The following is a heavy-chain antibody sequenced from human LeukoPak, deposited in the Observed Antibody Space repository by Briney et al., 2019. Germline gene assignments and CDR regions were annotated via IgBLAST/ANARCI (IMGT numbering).Heavy chain of an antibody. CDR3: ARDGGGRLEYFFDY. J-gene: IGHJ4*02. Sequence: SETLSLTCTVSGYSISSPYYWGWIRQPPGKGLEWIGSMYHSGNTYYNPSLKSRVTISVDTSKNQFSLKLNSVTAADTAVYFCARDGGGRLEYFFDYWGQGTLVTVSS. D-gene: IGHD3-3*01. CDR1: GYSISSPYY. CDR2: MYHSGNT. V-gene: IGHV4-38-2*02.